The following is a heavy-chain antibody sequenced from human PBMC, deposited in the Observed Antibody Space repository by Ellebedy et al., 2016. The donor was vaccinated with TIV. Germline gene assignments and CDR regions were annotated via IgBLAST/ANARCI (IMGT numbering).Heavy chain of an antibody. D-gene: IGHD6-25*01. V-gene: IGHV3-7*01. CDR2: IKEDGSDK. Sequence: GESLKISCAAPGFTLSSYWMSWVRQAPGKGLAGVANIKEDGSDKYYVDSVKGRFTISRDNAKNSLYLQMNSLRAEDTAVYYCARDRLVGYHALDIWGQGTMVTVSS. CDR1: GFTLSSYW. J-gene: IGHJ3*02. CDR3: ARDRLVGYHALDI.